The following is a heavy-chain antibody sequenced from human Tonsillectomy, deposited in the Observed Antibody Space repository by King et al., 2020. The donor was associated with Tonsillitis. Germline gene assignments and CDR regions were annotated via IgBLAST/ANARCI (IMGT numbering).Heavy chain of an antibody. CDR1: GFTFSDYY. V-gene: IGHV3-11*01. Sequence: VQLVESGGGLVKPGGSLRLSCAASGFTFSDYYMSWIRQAPGKGLEWVSYISTSGGIVDYADSVKGRFTISRDNAKNSLSLQMNSLRAEETAVYYCARSFCGADCYSVPFNYWGQGTLVTVSS. J-gene: IGHJ4*02. CDR3: ARSFCGADCYSVPFNY. D-gene: IGHD2-21*01. CDR2: ISTSGGIV.